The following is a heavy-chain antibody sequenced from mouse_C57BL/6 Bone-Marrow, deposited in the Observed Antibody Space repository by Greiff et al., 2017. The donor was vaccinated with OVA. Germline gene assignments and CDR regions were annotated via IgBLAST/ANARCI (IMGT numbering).Heavy chain of an antibody. J-gene: IGHJ3*01. D-gene: IGHD3-1*01. CDR1: GYTFTNYW. CDR2: IYPGGGYT. Sequence: VKLVESGAELVRPGTSVKMSCKASGYTFTNYWIGWAKQRPGHGLEWIGDIYPGGGYTKYNEKFKGKATLTADKSSSTAYMQFSSLTSEDSAIYYCAIQGYQAWFAYWGQGTLVTVSA. CDR3: AIQGYQAWFAY. V-gene: IGHV1-63*01.